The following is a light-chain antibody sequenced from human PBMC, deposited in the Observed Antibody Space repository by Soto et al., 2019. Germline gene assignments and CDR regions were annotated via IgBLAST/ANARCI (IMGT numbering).Light chain of an antibody. J-gene: IGKJ1*01. CDR3: QQYNSYSGN. CDR1: QSISSW. V-gene: IGKV1-5*01. CDR2: DAS. Sequence: DIQMTQSPSTLSASVGDRVTITCRASQSISSWLAWYQQKPGKAPKLLIYDASSLESGVPSRLSGSGSGTEFTLPISSLQPDDFAPYYCQQYNSYSGNFGQGTKGEI.